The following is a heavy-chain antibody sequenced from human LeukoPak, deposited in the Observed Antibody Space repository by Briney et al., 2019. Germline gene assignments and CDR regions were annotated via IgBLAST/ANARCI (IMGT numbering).Heavy chain of an antibody. V-gene: IGHV3-23*01. Sequence: PGGSLRLSCAVSGFTFTNCAMSWVRQAPGKGLEWVSLIGSYGGKTYYADNVKGRFTISRDNLKNTLYLQLNSLRGDDTAVYYCSKSSETWDPLVGAHWGQGVPVTVSS. D-gene: IGHD1-26*01. CDR3: SKSSETWDPLVGAH. J-gene: IGHJ4*02. CDR2: IGSYGGKT. CDR1: GFTFTNCA.